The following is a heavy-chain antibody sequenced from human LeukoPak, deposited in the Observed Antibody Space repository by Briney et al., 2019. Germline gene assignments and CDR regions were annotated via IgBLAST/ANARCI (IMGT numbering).Heavy chain of an antibody. V-gene: IGHV4-59*08. CDR1: GGSINNYY. J-gene: IGHJ4*02. CDR3: ASRSAVTVSGFDY. CDR2: IHFSGSS. Sequence: SETLSLTCTVSGGSINNYYWNWIRQPPGKGLEWIGYIHFSGSSRYNPSLKSRVTMSLDTSKSELSLNLSSATAADTAVYYCASRSAVTVSGFDYWGQGTLVTVSS. D-gene: IGHD3-10*01.